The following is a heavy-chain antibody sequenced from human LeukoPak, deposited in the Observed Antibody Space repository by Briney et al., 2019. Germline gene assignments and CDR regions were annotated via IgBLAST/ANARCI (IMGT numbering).Heavy chain of an antibody. CDR3: ARVGYYDSSGYKWFDP. D-gene: IGHD3-22*01. CDR1: GGSISSYY. J-gene: IGHJ5*02. Sequence: PSETLSLTCTVSGGSISSYYWSWIRQPPGKGLEWIGYIYYSGSTNYNPSLKSRVTISVDTSKNQSSLKLSSVTAADTAVYYCARVGYYDSSGYKWFDPWGQGTLVTVSS. V-gene: IGHV4-59*01. CDR2: IYYSGST.